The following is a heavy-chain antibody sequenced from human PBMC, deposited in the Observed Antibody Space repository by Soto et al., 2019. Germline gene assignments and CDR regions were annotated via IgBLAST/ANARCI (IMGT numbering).Heavy chain of an antibody. J-gene: IGHJ4*02. V-gene: IGHV1-69*13. Sequence: SVKVSCKASGGTFSSYAISWVRQAPGQGLEWMGGIIPIFGTANYAQKFQGRVTITADESTSTAYMELSSLRSEDTAVYYCARGWDSGSAAFDYWGQGTLVTVCS. CDR3: ARGWDSGSAAFDY. D-gene: IGHD1-26*01. CDR1: GGTFSSYA. CDR2: IIPIFGTA.